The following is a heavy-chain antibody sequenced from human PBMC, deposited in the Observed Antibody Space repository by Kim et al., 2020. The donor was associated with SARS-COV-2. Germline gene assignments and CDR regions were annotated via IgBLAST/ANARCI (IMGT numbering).Heavy chain of an antibody. CDR1: GFTFSSYS. J-gene: IGHJ2*01. CDR2: ISSSSSDV. D-gene: IGHD2-2*01. Sequence: GGSLRLSCAASGFTFSSYSMNWVRQAPGKGLEWVSSISSSSSDVYYADSVKGRFTISRDNAKNSLYLQMNSLRAEDTAVYYCARDLPPVIVPAAVRYFDLWGRGTLVTVSS. CDR3: ARDLPPVIVPAAVRYFDL. V-gene: IGHV3-21*01.